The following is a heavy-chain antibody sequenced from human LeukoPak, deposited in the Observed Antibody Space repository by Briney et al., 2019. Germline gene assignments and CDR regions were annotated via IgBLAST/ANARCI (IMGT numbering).Heavy chain of an antibody. V-gene: IGHV1-69*01. J-gene: IGHJ4*02. CDR3: ARDATMVRGVIPFDY. CDR1: GGAFSSYA. Sequence: AASVKVSCKASGGAFSSYAISWVRQAPGQGLKWMGGIIPIFGTANYAQKFQGRVTITADESTSTAYMELSSLRSEDTAVYYCARDATMVRGVIPFDYWGQGTLVTVSS. D-gene: IGHD3-10*01. CDR2: IIPIFGTA.